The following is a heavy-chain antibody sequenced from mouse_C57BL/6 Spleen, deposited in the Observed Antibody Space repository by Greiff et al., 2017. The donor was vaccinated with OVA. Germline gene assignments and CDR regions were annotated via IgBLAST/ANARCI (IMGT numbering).Heavy chain of an antibody. CDR1: GFTFSSYA. J-gene: IGHJ4*01. V-gene: IGHV5-9-1*02. D-gene: IGHD2-3*01. CDR2: ISSGGDYI. Sequence: EVKLVESGEGLVKPGGSLKLSCAASGFTFSSYAMSWVRQTPEKRLEWVAYISSGGDYIYYADTVKGRFTISRDNARNTLYLQMSSLKSEDTAMCYCTRDDGYGGDAMDYWGQGTSVTVSS. CDR3: TRDDGYGGDAMDY.